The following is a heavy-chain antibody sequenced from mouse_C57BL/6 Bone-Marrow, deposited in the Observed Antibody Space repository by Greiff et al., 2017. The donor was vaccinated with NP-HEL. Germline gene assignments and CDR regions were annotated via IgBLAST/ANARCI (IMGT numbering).Heavy chain of an antibody. D-gene: IGHD2-1*01. CDR2: ISNLAYSI. CDR1: GFTFSDYG. Sequence: EVKLEESGGGLVQPGGSLKLSCAASGFTFSDYGMAWVRQAPRKGPEWVAFISNLAYSIYYADTVTGRFTISRENAKNTLYLEMSSLRSEDTAMYYCARPYYGNYGWYFDVWGTGTTVTVSS. CDR3: ARPYYGNYGWYFDV. V-gene: IGHV5-15*04. J-gene: IGHJ1*03.